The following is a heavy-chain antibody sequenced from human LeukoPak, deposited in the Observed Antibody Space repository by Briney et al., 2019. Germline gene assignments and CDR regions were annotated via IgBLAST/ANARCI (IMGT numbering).Heavy chain of an antibody. V-gene: IGHV1-69*13. Sequence: SVKVSCKASGGTFNNYPISWVRQAPGQGLEWMGRIIPVFGSPNYPQKFQDRVTITADESTSTVYMELSSLRSDDTAVYYCARGARADSSGWYFDSWGQGTLVTVSS. D-gene: IGHD6-19*01. CDR2: IIPVFGSP. CDR3: ARGARADSSGWYFDS. CDR1: GGTFNNYP. J-gene: IGHJ4*02.